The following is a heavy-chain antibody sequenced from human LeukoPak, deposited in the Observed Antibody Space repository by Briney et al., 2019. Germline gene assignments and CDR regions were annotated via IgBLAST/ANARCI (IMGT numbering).Heavy chain of an antibody. V-gene: IGHV1-46*01. CDR1: GYTFTNYY. CDR3: ARDRRGGRTRPNYYYYMDV. Sequence: ASVKVSCKASGYTFTNYYMHWVRQAPGQGLAWVGIINPSGGSTSYAQKFQGRVTMTRDTSTSKVYMELSSLRSEDTAVYYCARDRRGGRTRPNYYYYMDVWGKGTTVTVSS. J-gene: IGHJ6*03. D-gene: IGHD3-10*01. CDR2: INPSGGST.